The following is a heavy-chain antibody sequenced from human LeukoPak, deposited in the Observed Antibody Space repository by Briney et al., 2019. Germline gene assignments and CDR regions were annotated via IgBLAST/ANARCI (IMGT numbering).Heavy chain of an antibody. D-gene: IGHD1-26*01. V-gene: IGHV1-46*01. CDR3: ASISYSGSYYTY. J-gene: IGHJ4*02. CDR1: GYTFTGYY. Sequence: ASVKVSCKASGYTFTGYYMHWVRQAPGQGLEWMGIINPSGGSTSYAQKFQGRVTMTRDTSTSTVYMELSSLRSEDTAVYYCASISYSGSYYTYWGQGTLVTVSS. CDR2: INPSGGST.